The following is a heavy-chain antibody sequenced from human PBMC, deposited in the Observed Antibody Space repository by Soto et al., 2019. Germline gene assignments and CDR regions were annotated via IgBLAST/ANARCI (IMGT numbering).Heavy chain of an antibody. D-gene: IGHD5-12*01. V-gene: IGHV3-73*01. J-gene: IGHJ4*02. Sequence: PGGSLRLSCAASGFTLSGSVIYWVRQPSGKGLEWVGRIRSRSNGYATAYAASVRGGFTISRDDSKNTAYLQMNSLKTEDTAVYYCSRPGYSNYDYDYWGQGPPATASS. CDR3: SRPGYSNYDYDY. CDR2: IRSRSNGYAT. CDR1: GFTLSGSV.